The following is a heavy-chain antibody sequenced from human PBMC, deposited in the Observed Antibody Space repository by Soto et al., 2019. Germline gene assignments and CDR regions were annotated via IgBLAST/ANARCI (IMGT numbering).Heavy chain of an antibody. CDR2: ISSSSTI. Sequence: PGGSLRLSCAASGFTFSSYPMNWVRQAPGKGLEWVSYISSSSTIYYADSVEGRFTISRDNAKNSLYLQMNSLRAEDTAVYYCASDWYYMDVWGKGTTVTVSS. CDR1: GFTFSSYP. V-gene: IGHV3-48*01. J-gene: IGHJ6*03. D-gene: IGHD2-21*01. CDR3: ASDWYYMDV.